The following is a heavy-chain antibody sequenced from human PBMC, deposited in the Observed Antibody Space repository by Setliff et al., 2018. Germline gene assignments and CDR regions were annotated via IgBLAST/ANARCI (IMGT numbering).Heavy chain of an antibody. CDR2: TIPMFGTT. Sequence: SVKVSCKASGATFSSHGISWVRQAPGQGLEWMGGTIPMFGTTEYAQKFQGRLTIITDESTNTAFMQLSSLRSDDTAVYYCARLAVRNTVYYYFTDVWGKGTSVTVSS. CDR3: ARLAVRNTVYYYFTDV. V-gene: IGHV1-69*05. CDR1: GATFSSHG. D-gene: IGHD2-2*02. J-gene: IGHJ6*03.